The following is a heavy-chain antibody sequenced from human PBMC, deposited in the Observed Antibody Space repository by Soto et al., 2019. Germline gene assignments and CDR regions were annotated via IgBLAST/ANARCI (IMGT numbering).Heavy chain of an antibody. Sequence: SVKVYCKASGGTFSSNTIRWVRQAPGQGLEWMGRIIPILGITNYAQKFQGRVTITADKSTSTAYMELSSLRSEDTAVYYCARDRGESGVWGFDPWGQGTLVTVSS. D-gene: IGHD3-16*01. CDR2: IIPILGIT. CDR3: ARDRGESGVWGFDP. V-gene: IGHV1-69*04. J-gene: IGHJ5*02. CDR1: GGTFSSNT.